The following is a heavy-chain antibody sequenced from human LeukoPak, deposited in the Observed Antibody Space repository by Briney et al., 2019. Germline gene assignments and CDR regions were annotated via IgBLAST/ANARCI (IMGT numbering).Heavy chain of an antibody. V-gene: IGHV3-66*01. CDR1: GLTVSSNY. D-gene: IGHD6-13*01. CDR3: ARGGSRYSSSWHDY. J-gene: IGHJ4*02. Sequence: GGSLRLSCAASGLTVSSNYMSWVRQAPGKGLEWVSVIYSGGSTYYADSVKGRFTISRDNSKNTLYLQMNSLRAEDTAVYYCARGGSRYSSSWHDYWGQGTLVTVSS. CDR2: IYSGGST.